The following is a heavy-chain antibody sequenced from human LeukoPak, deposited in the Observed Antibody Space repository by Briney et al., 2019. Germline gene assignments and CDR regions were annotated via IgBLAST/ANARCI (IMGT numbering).Heavy chain of an antibody. CDR3: ARQLGYCSSTSCYADKVDY. CDR1: GGSISSSSYY. V-gene: IGHV4-39*01. D-gene: IGHD2-2*01. Sequence: TSETLSLTCTVSGGSISSSSYYWGWIRQPPGKGLEWIGSIYYRGSTYYNPSLKSRVTISVDTSKNQFSLKLSSVTAADTAVYYCARQLGYCSSTSCYADKVDYWGQGTLVTVSS. CDR2: IYYRGST. J-gene: IGHJ4*02.